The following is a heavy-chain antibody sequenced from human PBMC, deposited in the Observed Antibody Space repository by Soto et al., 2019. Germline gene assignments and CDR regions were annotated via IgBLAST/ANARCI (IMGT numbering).Heavy chain of an antibody. CDR3: YHYGSGSYSTDY. Sequence: EVQMVESGGGLVQPGGSLRLSCAASGFVFKNARMSWARQAPGRGLEWVGHIRSSAERGTTDYAAPVKGRFTISRDDSQNTLYLQMNSLKTEDTAVYFCYHYGSGSYSTDYWGQGTLVTVSS. D-gene: IGHD3-10*01. V-gene: IGHV3-15*07. J-gene: IGHJ4*02. CDR1: GFVFKNAR. CDR2: IRSSAERGTT.